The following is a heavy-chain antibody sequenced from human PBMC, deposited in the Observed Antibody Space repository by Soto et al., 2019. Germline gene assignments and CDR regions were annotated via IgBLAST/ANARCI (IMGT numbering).Heavy chain of an antibody. CDR3: ARVYGSGSYYNGYYFDY. CDR2: IYYSGST. J-gene: IGHJ4*02. CDR1: GGSISSSSYY. D-gene: IGHD3-10*01. V-gene: IGHV4-39*01. Sequence: PSETLSLTCTVSGGSISSSSYYWGWIRQPPGKGLEWIGSIYYSGSTYYNPSLKSRVTISVDTSKNQFSLKLSSVTAADTAVYYCARVYGSGSYYNGYYFDYWGQGTLVTVSS.